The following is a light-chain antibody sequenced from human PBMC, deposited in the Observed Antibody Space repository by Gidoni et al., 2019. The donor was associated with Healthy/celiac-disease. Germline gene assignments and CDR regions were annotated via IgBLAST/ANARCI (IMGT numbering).Light chain of an antibody. CDR3: QQRSNWPT. Sequence: EIVLTQSPATLSLSPGESATLSCRASQSVSSYLAWYQQKPGQAPRLLIYDASNRATGIPARFSGSGSGTDFTLTISSLEPEDFAVYYCQQRSNWPTIGGGTKVEIK. V-gene: IGKV3-11*01. CDR1: QSVSSY. CDR2: DAS. J-gene: IGKJ4*01.